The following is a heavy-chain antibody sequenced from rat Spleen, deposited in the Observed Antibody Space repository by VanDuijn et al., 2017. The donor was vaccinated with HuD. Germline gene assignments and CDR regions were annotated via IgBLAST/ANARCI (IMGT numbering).Heavy chain of an antibody. CDR2: ISTGGGNT. Sequence: EVQLVESGGDLVQPGRSMQLSCAASGFTFSNYYMAWVRQAPTKGLEWVASISTGGGNTYYRDSVKGRFTISRDNAKSTLYLKMDRLRSEVTATYYCTTDNYGVMDAWGQGASVTVSS. D-gene: IGHD1-10*01. J-gene: IGHJ4*01. CDR3: TTDNYGVMDA. V-gene: IGHV5-25*01. CDR1: GFTFSNYY.